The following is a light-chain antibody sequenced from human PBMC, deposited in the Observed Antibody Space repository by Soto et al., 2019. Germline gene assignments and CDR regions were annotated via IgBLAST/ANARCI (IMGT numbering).Light chain of an antibody. V-gene: IGKV3-15*01. CDR3: QEYNKWPWT. CDR2: GTS. J-gene: IGKJ1*01. Sequence: EIVMTQSPATLSVSPGERVTLSCRASQSVSGYLAWYQQKPGQAPRLLIYGTSTRATGIPARFSGSGSGAEFTLTISSLQSEDFAVYYCQEYNKWPWTFGQGTKVEIK. CDR1: QSVSGY.